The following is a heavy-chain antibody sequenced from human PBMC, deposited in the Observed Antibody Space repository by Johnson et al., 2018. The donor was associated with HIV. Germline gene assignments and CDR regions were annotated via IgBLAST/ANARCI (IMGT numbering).Heavy chain of an antibody. J-gene: IGHJ3*02. CDR1: GFTFSTYA. V-gene: IGHV3-30*14. CDR3: ARGAPDSDAFDI. D-gene: IGHD3-22*01. Sequence: QVQLVESGGGVVQPGGALRLSCAASGFTFSTYAMNWVRQAPGKGLEWVAIISFDGGTKYYADSVKGRFTISRDNSNNTLYLQMNSLRAGDTAVYYCARGAPDSDAFDIWGQGTMVTVSS. CDR2: ISFDGGTK.